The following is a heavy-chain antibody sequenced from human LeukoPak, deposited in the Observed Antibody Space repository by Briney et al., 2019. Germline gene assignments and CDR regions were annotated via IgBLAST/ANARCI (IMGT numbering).Heavy chain of an antibody. CDR3: ARGFGVALLFDY. J-gene: IGHJ4*02. Sequence: SETLSLTCTVSGGSISSYYWSWVRQPPGKGLEWIGYIYYSGSTNYNPSLKSRGTISVDTSKNQFSLKLSSVTAADTAVYYCARGFGVALLFDYWGQGTLVTVSS. CDR1: GGSISSYY. CDR2: IYYSGST. D-gene: IGHD3-3*01. V-gene: IGHV4-59*01.